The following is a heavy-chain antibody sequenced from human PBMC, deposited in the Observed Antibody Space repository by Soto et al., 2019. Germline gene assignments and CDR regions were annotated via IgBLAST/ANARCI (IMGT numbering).Heavy chain of an antibody. V-gene: IGHV3-64*01. CDR3: ARDRGGYSGYTFDY. Sequence: EVQLVESGGGLVQPGGSLRLSCAASGFTFSSYAMHWVRQAPGKGLEYVSAISSNGGSTYYANSVKCRLTISRDNSQKTLYLQMGSMRAEDMAVYYGARDRGGYSGYTFDYWGQGPLVTVSS. CDR1: GFTFSSYA. CDR2: ISSNGGST. D-gene: IGHD5-12*01. J-gene: IGHJ4*02.